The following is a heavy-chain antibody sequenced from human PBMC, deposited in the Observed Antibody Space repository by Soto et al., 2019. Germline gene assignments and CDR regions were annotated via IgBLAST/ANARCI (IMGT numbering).Heavy chain of an antibody. V-gene: IGHV4-39*01. CDR3: ARHSPYYDYVWGSYRPYYFDY. CDR2: IYYSGST. D-gene: IGHD3-16*02. Sequence: PSETLSLTCTVSGGSISSSSYYWGWIRQPPGKGLEWIGSIYYSGSTYYNPSLKSRVTISVDTSKNQFSLKLSSVTAADTAVYYCARHSPYYDYVWGSYRPYYFDYWGQGTLVTISS. J-gene: IGHJ4*02. CDR1: GGSISSSSYY.